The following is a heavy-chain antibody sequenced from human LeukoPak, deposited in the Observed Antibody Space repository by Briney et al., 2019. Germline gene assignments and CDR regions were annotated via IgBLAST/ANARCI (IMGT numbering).Heavy chain of an antibody. V-gene: IGHV4-4*07. CDR1: GGSISSYY. J-gene: IGHJ5*02. CDR3: AREPQYCSSTSCYLVMWFDP. CDR2: IYTSGST. Sequence: PSETLSLTCTVSGGSISSYYWSWLRQPAGKGLEWIGRIYTSGSTDYNPSLKSRVTMSVDTSKNQFSLKLSSVTAADTAVYYCAREPQYCSSTSCYLVMWFDPWGQGTLVTVSS. D-gene: IGHD2-2*01.